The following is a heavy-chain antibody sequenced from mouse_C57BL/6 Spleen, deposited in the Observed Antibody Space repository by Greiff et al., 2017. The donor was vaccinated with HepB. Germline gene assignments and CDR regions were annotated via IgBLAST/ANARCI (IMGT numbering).Heavy chain of an antibody. V-gene: IGHV5-4*01. CDR1: GFTFSSYA. CDR2: ISDGGSYT. Sequence: EVKLVESGGGLVKPGGSLKLSCAASGFTFSSYAMSWVRQTPEKRLEWVATISDGGSYTYYPDNVKGRFTISRDNAKNNLYLQMSNLKSEDTAMYYCAREDYGSSSWFAYWGQVTLVTVSA. CDR3: AREDYGSSSWFAY. J-gene: IGHJ3*01. D-gene: IGHD1-1*01.